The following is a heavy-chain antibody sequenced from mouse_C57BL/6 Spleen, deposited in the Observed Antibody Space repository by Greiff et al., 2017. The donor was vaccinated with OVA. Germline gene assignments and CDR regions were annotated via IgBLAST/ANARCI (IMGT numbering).Heavy chain of an antibody. D-gene: IGHD1-1*01. CDR2: INPNNGGT. J-gene: IGHJ4*01. V-gene: IGHV1-26*01. Sequence: VQLQQSGPELVKPGASVKISCKASGYTFTDYYMNWVKQSHGKSLEWIGDINPNNGGTSYNQKFKGKATLTVDKSSSTAYMELRSLTSEDSAVYYCARRDYYGSSYAMHYWGQGTSVTVSS. CDR3: ARRDYYGSSYAMHY. CDR1: GYTFTDYY.